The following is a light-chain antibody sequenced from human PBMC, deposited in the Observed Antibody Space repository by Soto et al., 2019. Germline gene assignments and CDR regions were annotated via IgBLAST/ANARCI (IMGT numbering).Light chain of an antibody. CDR1: RSNIGINA. J-gene: IGLJ2*01. Sequence: QSVLTQPPSVSGTPGQRVSISCSGSRSNIGINAVDWYHQLPGTAPKVLIYANNQRPSGVPDRFSGSKSGTSASLAINGLQSDDYAHYYCAAWADILNCLVFGGGPKVTVL. CDR2: ANN. CDR3: AAWADILNCLV. V-gene: IGLV1-44*01.